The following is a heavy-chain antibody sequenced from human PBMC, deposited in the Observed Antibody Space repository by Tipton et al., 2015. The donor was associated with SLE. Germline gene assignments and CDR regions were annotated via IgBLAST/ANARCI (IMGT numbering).Heavy chain of an antibody. D-gene: IGHD3-3*01. CDR3: AGASWSSGFFDY. CDR2: IYVPGDT. CDR1: GFSVTNNY. Sequence: QLVQSGGGLTQPGGSLRLSCAASGFSVTNNYMSWVRQAPGKGLEWVSVIYVPGDTYYADSVKGRFTISRDNSKNTVYLDMLSLRADDTAMYYCAGASWSSGFFDYWGQGTLVTVSS. J-gene: IGHJ4*02. V-gene: IGHV3-53*01.